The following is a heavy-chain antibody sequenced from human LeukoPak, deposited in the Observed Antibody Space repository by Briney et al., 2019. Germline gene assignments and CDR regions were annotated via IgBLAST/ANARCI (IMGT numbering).Heavy chain of an antibody. V-gene: IGHV3-23*01. CDR1: GFSFSSHA. J-gene: IGHJ2*01. CDR3: AKGKGPTANWYFDV. CDR2: IGGGPGNT. D-gene: IGHD2-21*02. Sequence: PGESLRLSCAASGFSFSSHAMSWVRQAPGKGLEWVSVIGGGPGNTYYTDSVKGRFTISRDNSKNTLYLHLNSLRAEDTAVYYCAKGKGPTANWYFDVWGRGTLVTVSS.